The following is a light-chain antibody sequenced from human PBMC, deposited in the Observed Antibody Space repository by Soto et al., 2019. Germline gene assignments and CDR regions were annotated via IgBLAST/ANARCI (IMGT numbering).Light chain of an antibody. Sequence: MTHSPSALSGAVVDVVIIIFRASQTISSWLAWYQQKPGKAPKLLIYKASTLKSGVPSRFSGSGSGTEFTLTISSLQPDDFATYYCQQYNSYSEEFGQGTKVDI. J-gene: IGKJ1*01. CDR1: QTISSW. CDR3: QQYNSYSEE. V-gene: IGKV1-5*03. CDR2: KAS.